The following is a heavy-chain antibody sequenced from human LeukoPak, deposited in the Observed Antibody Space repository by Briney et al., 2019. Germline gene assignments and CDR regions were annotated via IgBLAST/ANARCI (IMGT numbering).Heavy chain of an antibody. D-gene: IGHD3-22*01. CDR3: ARRRYYDATGYLD. J-gene: IGHJ1*01. V-gene: IGHV4-39*01. Sequence: SETLSLTCTISGGSISSSSYYWDWIRQYPGKGLEWLGTIYYSGSTYYNASLKSRLFVSVDTSNNQFSLRLSFVTAADTAVYYCARRRYYDATGYLDWGQGTLITVSS. CDR1: GGSISSSSYY. CDR2: IYYSGST.